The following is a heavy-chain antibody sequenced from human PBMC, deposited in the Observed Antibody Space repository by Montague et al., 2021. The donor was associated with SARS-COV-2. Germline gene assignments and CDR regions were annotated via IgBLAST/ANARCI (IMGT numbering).Heavy chain of an antibody. CDR1: GGSFSAYC. V-gene: IGHV4-34*01. CDR2: INHSGGT. D-gene: IGHD3-22*01. J-gene: IGHJ4*02. Sequence: SETLSLTCAVYGGSFSAYCWSWIRQASGKGLEWIGQINHSGGTNYSPSLKSRVTISLDTSKNQFSLNLNSVTAADTAVYYCARGLPPPPSYYYESSGYYFDQWGQGTLVTVSS. CDR3: ARGLPPPPSYYYESSGYYFDQ.